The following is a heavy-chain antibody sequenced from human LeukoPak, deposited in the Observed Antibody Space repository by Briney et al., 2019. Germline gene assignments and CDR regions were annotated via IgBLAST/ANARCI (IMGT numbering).Heavy chain of an antibody. J-gene: IGHJ4*02. D-gene: IGHD3-16*02. CDR1: GGSISSYY. V-gene: IGHV4-59*01. CDR2: IYYSGST. CDR3: ARENLYDYVWGSYRSFDY. Sequence: SETLSLTCTVSGGSISSYYWSWIRQPPGKGLEWIGYIYYSGSTNYNPSLKSRVTISVDTSKNQFSLKLSSVTAADTAVYYCARENLYDYVWGSYRSFDYWGQGTLVTVSS.